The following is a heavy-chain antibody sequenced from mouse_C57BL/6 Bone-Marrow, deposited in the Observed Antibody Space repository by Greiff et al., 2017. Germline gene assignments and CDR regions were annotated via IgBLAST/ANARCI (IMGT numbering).Heavy chain of an antibody. V-gene: IGHV1-54*01. D-gene: IGHD1-1*01. J-gene: IGHJ3*01. CDR3: ARLNYGSSYASFAY. Sequence: QVQLQQSGAELVRPGTSVKVSCKASGYAFTNYLIEWVKQRPGQGLEWIGVINPGSGGTNYNEKFKGKATLTADTSSSTAYMQLRSLTSEDSAVYFCARLNYGSSYASFAYWGQGTLVTVSA. CDR2: INPGSGGT. CDR1: GYAFTNYL.